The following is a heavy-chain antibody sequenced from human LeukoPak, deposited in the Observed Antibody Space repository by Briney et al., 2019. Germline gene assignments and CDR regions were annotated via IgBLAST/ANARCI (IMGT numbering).Heavy chain of an antibody. Sequence: PSETLSLTCTVSGGSISSGDYYWNWIRQPPGKGLERIGYIYDSGSTYYNPSLKSRATISVDTSKNQLSLKVNSVTAADTAVYYCARHAGDRKFDYWGQGTLVTVSS. CDR1: GGSISSGDYY. D-gene: IGHD7-27*01. J-gene: IGHJ4*02. CDR3: ARHAGDRKFDY. CDR2: IYDSGST. V-gene: IGHV4-30-4*01.